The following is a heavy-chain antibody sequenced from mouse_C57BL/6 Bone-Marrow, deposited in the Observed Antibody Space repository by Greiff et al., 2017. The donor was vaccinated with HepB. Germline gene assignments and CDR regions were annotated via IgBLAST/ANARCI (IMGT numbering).Heavy chain of an antibody. Sequence: QVQLKESGAELMKPGASVKLSCKATGYTFTGYWIEWVKQRPGHGLEWIGEILPGSGSTNYNEKFKGKATFTADTSSNTAYMQLSSLTTEDSAIYYCAREDLLLREYRRAMDYWGQGTSVTVSS. CDR3: AREDLLLREYRRAMDY. CDR2: ILPGSGST. J-gene: IGHJ4*01. D-gene: IGHD1-1*01. V-gene: IGHV1-9*01. CDR1: GYTFTGYW.